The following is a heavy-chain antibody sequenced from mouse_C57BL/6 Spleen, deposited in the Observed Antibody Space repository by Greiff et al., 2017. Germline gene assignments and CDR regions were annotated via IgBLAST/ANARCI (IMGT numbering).Heavy chain of an antibody. CDR3: ATTVVATEAMDY. V-gene: IGHV1-18*01. Sequence: EVQLQQSGPELVKPGASVKIPCKASGYTFTDYNMDWVKQSHGKSLEWIGDINPNNGGTIYNQKFKGKATLTVDKSSSTAYMELRSLTSEDTAVYYCATTVVATEAMDYWGQGTSVTVSS. D-gene: IGHD1-1*01. CDR1: GYTFTDYN. J-gene: IGHJ4*01. CDR2: INPNNGGT.